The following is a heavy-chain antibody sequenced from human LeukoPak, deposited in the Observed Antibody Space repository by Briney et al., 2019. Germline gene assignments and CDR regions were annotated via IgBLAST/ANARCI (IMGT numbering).Heavy chain of an antibody. V-gene: IGHV1-8*01. Sequence: GASVKVSCKASGYTFTSYDINWVRQATGQGLEWMGWMNPNSGNTGYAQKFQGRVTMTRDTSISTAYMELSRLRSDDTAVYYCARRLYDILTGYESLLDYRGQGTLVTVSS. CDR1: GYTFTSYD. D-gene: IGHD3-9*01. CDR2: MNPNSGNT. J-gene: IGHJ4*02. CDR3: ARRLYDILTGYESLLDY.